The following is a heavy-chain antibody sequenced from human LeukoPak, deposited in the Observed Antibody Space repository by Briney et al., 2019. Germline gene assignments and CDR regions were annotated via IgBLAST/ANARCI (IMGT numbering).Heavy chain of an antibody. CDR2: IKQDGSEK. Sequence: PGGSLRLSRAASGFTFISYWMSWVRQAPGKGLEWVANIKQDGSEKYYVDSVKGRFTISRDNAKNSLYLQMNSLRAEDTAVYYCARADSSIAARLSRSSIFNYYYYMDVWGKGTTVTVSS. CDR3: ARADSSIAARLSRSSIFNYYYYMDV. J-gene: IGHJ6*03. D-gene: IGHD6-6*01. CDR1: GFTFISYW. V-gene: IGHV3-7*01.